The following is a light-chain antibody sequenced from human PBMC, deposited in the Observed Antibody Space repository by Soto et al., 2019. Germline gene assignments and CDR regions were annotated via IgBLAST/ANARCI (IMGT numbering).Light chain of an antibody. CDR3: QQSYNTPWT. J-gene: IGKJ1*01. CDR2: AAS. Sequence: DIQMTQSPSSLSLSVGDGVTITCRASQTISNYLNWYQQKPGRAPRLLIHAASTLQSGVPSRFSGSGSGTDFTLTISSLEPEDFATYFCQQSYNTPWTFGLGTKVE. CDR1: QTISNY. V-gene: IGKV1-39*01.